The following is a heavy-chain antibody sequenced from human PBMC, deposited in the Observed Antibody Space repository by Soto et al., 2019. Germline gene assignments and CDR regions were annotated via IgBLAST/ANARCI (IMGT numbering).Heavy chain of an antibody. Sequence: ASVKVSCKASGYTFTSYYMHWVPQAPGQGPESMGIINPSGGSTSYAQKFQGRVTMTRDTSTSTVYMELSSLRSEDTAVYYCARLFYGDSLGSLWGQGTLVTVSS. V-gene: IGHV1-46*01. CDR3: ARLFYGDSLGSL. CDR2: INPSGGST. CDR1: GYTFTSYY. J-gene: IGHJ4*02. D-gene: IGHD4-17*01.